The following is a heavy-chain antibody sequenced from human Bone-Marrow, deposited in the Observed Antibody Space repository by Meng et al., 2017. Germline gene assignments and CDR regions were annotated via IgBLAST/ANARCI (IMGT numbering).Heavy chain of an antibody. CDR1: GASVSSGYW. D-gene: IGHD6-19*01. CDR2: FHHSGTT. V-gene: IGHV4-4*02. Sequence: QVHLQASGPGLVTPSGTLSLACGVSGASVSSGYWWTWVRQPPGKGLEWIGEFHHSGTTNYNPSLRSRVTISVDTSKNQFSLRLTSVTAADTAVYYCAASPGWWRIDSWGQGTLVTVSS. J-gene: IGHJ4*02. CDR3: AASPGWWRIDS.